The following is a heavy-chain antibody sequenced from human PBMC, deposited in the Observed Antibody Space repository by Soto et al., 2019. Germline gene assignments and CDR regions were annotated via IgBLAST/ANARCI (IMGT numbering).Heavy chain of an antibody. CDR1: GGSTSSGGYS. CDR3: ARGIAARPNWFDP. Sequence: SETLSLTCVVSGGSTSSGGYSWSWIRQPPGKGLEWIGYIHYSGSTNYNPSLKSRVTISVDTSKNQFSLKLSSVTAADTAVYYCARGIAARPNWFDPWGQGTLVTVSS. D-gene: IGHD6-6*01. V-gene: IGHV4-61*08. J-gene: IGHJ5*02. CDR2: IHYSGST.